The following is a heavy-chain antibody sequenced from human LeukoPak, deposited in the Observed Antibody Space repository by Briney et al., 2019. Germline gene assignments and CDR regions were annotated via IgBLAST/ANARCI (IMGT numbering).Heavy chain of an antibody. CDR2: INPNSGGT. Sequence: ASVKVSCKASGYTFTTYDINWVRQAPGQGLEWMGWINPNSGGTNYAQKFQGRVTMTRDTSISTAYMELSRLRSDDTAVYYCAREDSSGYYSDAFDIWGQGTMVTVSS. J-gene: IGHJ3*02. V-gene: IGHV1-2*02. CDR3: AREDSSGYYSDAFDI. CDR1: GYTFTTYD. D-gene: IGHD3-22*01.